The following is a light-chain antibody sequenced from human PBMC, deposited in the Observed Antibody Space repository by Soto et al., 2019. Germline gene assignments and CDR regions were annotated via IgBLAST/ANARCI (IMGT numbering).Light chain of an antibody. CDR1: SSDVGRYNI. J-gene: IGLJ1*01. CDR2: EGS. CDR3: CSYAGSSTYV. Sequence: QSALTQPASVSGSPGQSITTSCTGTSSDVGRYNIVSWYQQHPGKAPKLMIYEGSKRPSGVSNRFSGSKSGNTASLTISGLQAEDEADYYCCSYAGSSTYVFGTGTKVTVL. V-gene: IGLV2-23*01.